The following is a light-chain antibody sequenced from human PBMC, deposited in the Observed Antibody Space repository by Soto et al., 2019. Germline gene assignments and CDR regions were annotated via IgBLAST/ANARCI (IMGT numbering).Light chain of an antibody. CDR3: QTWGTGILV. V-gene: IGLV4-69*01. CDR1: SSYA. Sequence: QLVLTQSPSASASLGASVKVTCTLNSSYAIAWHQQQPEQGPRYLMKLRSDASHNKGDGIPDRFSGSRSGAVRDLTISSLQSEDEADYYCQTWGTGILVFGTGIKVTVL. CDR2: LRSDASH. J-gene: IGLJ1*01.